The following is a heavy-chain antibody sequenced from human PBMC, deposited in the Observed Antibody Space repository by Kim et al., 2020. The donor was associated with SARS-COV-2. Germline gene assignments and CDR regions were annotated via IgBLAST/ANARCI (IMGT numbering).Heavy chain of an antibody. D-gene: IGHD3-22*01. CDR1: GGSISSGGYY. Sequence: SETLSLTCTVSGGSISSGGYYWSWIRQHPGKGLEWIGYIYYSGSTYYNPSLKSRVTISVDTSKNQFSLKLSSVTAADTAVYYCARAYLTMVVVVGAFDICGQGTMLTVSS. CDR2: IYYSGST. CDR3: ARAYLTMVVVVGAFDI. J-gene: IGHJ3*02. V-gene: IGHV4-31*03.